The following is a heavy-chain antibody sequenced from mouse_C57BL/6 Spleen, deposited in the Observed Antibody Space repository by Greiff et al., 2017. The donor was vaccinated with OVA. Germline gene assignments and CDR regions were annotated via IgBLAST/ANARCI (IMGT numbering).Heavy chain of an antibody. J-gene: IGHJ3*01. Sequence: EVQLQQPVAELVRPGASVKLSCTASGFNIKNTYMHWVKQRPEQGLEWIGRIDPANGNTKYTPKFQGKATLTADTSSNTAYMQLSSLTAEDTAVYYCAPNVEDAYWGQGTLVTVSA. V-gene: IGHV14-3*01. CDR3: APNVEDAY. CDR2: IDPANGNT. CDR1: GFNIKNTY.